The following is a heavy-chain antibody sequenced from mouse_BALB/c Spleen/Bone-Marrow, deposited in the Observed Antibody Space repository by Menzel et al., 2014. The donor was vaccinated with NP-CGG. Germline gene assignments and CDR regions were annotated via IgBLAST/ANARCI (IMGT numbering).Heavy chain of an antibody. CDR1: GYSITSDYA. Sequence: EVKLVESGPGLVKPSQSLSLTCTVTGYSITSDYAWNWIRQFPGNTLEWMGYMSSSGSTSYRPSLKSRISITRDTSKNQFFLQLNSVTAEDTGTYYCARDYYGSSYFDYWGQGTTLTVSS. D-gene: IGHD1-1*01. CDR2: MSSSGST. CDR3: ARDYYGSSYFDY. J-gene: IGHJ2*01. V-gene: IGHV3-2*02.